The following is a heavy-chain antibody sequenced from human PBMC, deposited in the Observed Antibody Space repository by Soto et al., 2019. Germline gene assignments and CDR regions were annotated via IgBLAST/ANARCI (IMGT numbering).Heavy chain of an antibody. V-gene: IGHV2-5*02. CDR2: IYWDDDK. CDR3: SHSGHIGAADY. CDR1: GFSLSTSGVG. J-gene: IGHJ4*02. D-gene: IGHD6-13*01. Sequence: QITLKESGPTLVKPTQTLTLTCTFSGFSLSTSGVGVGWIRQPPGKALEWLALIYWDDDKRYSPSLKSRLTTTKDTAKNQVVLTMTNMDPVDTATYDCSHSGHIGAADYWGQGTLVTVSS.